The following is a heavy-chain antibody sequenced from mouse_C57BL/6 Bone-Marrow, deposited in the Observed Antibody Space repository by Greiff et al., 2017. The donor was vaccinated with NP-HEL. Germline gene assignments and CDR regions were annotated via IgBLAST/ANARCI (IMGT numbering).Heavy chain of an antibody. CDR1: GYTFTDYH. J-gene: IGHJ2*01. D-gene: IGHD1-1*01. V-gene: IGHV1-18*01. Sequence: EVQLQQSGPELVKPGASVKIPCKASGYTFTDYHMDWVKQSHGKSLEWIGDINPNNGGTIYNQKFKGKATLTVDKSSSTAYMELRSLTSEDTAVYYCARDYSYDGGGYFDYWGQGTTLTVSS. CDR3: ARDYSYDGGGYFDY. CDR2: INPNNGGT.